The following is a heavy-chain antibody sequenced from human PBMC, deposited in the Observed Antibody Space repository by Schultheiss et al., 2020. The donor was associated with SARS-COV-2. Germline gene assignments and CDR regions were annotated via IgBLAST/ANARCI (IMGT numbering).Heavy chain of an antibody. D-gene: IGHD4-23*01. CDR3: ARGSRSYGGNTYFQH. CDR1: GGSFSGYY. Sequence: SETLSLTCAVYGGSFSGYYWSWIRQPAGKGLEWIGSIYYSGSTNYNPSLKSRVTISVDTSKNQFSLKLSSVTAADTAVYYCARGSRSYGGNTYFQHWGQGTLVTVSS. J-gene: IGHJ1*01. V-gene: IGHV4-34*01. CDR2: IYYSGST.